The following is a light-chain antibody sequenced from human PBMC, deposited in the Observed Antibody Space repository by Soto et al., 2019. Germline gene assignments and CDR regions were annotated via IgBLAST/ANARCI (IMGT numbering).Light chain of an antibody. V-gene: IGKV1-12*01. CDR2: GAS. J-gene: IGKJ4*01. CDR1: QGLGVW. Sequence: DIQMTQSPSSVSASIGDRVTITCRASQGLGVWLGWYQQKPGKAPQLLIYGASGLQVGVPSRFRGSGSGTDFTLTISSLQPEDFATYYCQQAYSFPLTFGGGTKVDIK. CDR3: QQAYSFPLT.